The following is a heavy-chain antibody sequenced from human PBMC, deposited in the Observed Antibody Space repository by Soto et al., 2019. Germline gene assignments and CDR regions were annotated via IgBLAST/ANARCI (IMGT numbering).Heavy chain of an antibody. CDR3: ARDFTAAGLFGYYYYGMDV. D-gene: IGHD6-13*01. Sequence: SVKVSCKASGGTFSIYAISWVRQAPGQGLEWMGGIIPIFGTANYAQKFQGRVTITADESTSTAYMELSSLRSEDTAVYYCARDFTAAGLFGYYYYGMDVWGQGTTVTVSS. CDR1: GGTFSIYA. CDR2: IIPIFGTA. J-gene: IGHJ6*02. V-gene: IGHV1-69*13.